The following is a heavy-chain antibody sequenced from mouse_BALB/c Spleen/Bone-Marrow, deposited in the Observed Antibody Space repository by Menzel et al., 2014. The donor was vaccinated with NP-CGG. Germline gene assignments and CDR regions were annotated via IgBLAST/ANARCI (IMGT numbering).Heavy chain of an antibody. CDR2: ISNKANGYTT. CDR1: GFTFTDYY. J-gene: IGHJ2*01. Sequence: EVQGVESGGGLVQPGGSLRLSCATSGFTFTDYYMNWVRQPPGKALEWLGFISNKANGYTTEYSASVKSRFTISRDNSQNNLYLQMNALRDGGSATYYCARDKGRVFFDLWGQGAPLTVSS. V-gene: IGHV7-3*02. CDR3: ARDKGRVFFDL.